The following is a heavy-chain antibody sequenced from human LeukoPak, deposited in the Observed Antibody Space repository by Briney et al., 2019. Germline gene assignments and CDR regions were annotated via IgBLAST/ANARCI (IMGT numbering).Heavy chain of an antibody. V-gene: IGHV5-51*01. CDR2: IYPGDSDT. J-gene: IGHJ3*02. Sequence: GESLKISCKGSGYSFTSYWIGWVRQMPGKGLEWMGIIYPGDSDTRYGPSFQGQVTISADKSINTAYLQWSSLKASDTAMYYCARHMEMATMSAFDIWGQGTMVTVSS. CDR1: GYSFTSYW. CDR3: ARHMEMATMSAFDI. D-gene: IGHD5-24*01.